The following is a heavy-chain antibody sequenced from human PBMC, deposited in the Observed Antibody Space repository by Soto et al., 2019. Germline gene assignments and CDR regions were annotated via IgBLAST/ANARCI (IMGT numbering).Heavy chain of an antibody. V-gene: IGHV1-2*04. CDR2: INPKSGGT. CDR1: GYSFTDYH. CDR3: ARGHSTDCSNGVCSFFYNHEMDV. D-gene: IGHD2-8*01. J-gene: IGHJ6*02. Sequence: ASVKVSGEASGYSFTDYHIHWVRQARGQGLEWLGRINPKSGGTSTAQKFQGWVTMTRDRSISTVYMELTRLRSDDTAVYFCARGHSTDCSNGVCSFFYNHEMDVWGQGTTVTVSS.